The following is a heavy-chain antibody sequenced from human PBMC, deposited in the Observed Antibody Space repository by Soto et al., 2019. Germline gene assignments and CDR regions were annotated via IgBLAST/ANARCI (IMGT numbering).Heavy chain of an antibody. J-gene: IGHJ4*02. V-gene: IGHV3-23*01. CDR2: ISGGGGST. CDR1: GFTFTNFG. CDR3: TKLGVPGTKFFDY. Sequence: GGSLRLSCVASGFTFTNFGMSWVRQAPGKGPEWVSSISGGGGSTYYADSVQGRFTISRDNSRNTLYLQMNSLTAEGTAAYYCTKLGVPGTKFFDYWGQGTMVTVSS. D-gene: IGHD6-19*01.